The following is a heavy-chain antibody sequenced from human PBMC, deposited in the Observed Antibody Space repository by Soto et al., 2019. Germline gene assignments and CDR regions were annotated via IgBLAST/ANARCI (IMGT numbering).Heavy chain of an antibody. CDR1: GYSISSGYY. J-gene: IGHJ3*02. CDR2: IYHSGST. Sequence: SETLSLTCAVSGYSISSGYYWGWIRQPPGKGLEWIGSIYHSGSTYYNPSLKSRVTISVDTSKNQFSLKLSSVTAADTAVYYCARVRDDAFDIWGQGTMVTVSS. V-gene: IGHV4-38-2*01. CDR3: ARVRDDAFDI.